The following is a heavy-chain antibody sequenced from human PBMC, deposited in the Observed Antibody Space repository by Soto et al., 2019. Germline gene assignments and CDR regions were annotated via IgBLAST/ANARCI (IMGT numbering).Heavy chain of an antibody. CDR3: TTGSTSTKNY. D-gene: IGHD6-6*01. V-gene: IGHV3-15*01. CDR2: IKSKTDGGTT. CDR1: GLTFSNAW. J-gene: IGHJ4*02. Sequence: GSLILSFAASGLTFSNAWLSWVRQAPGKGLEWVGRIKSKTDGGTTDYTAPVKGRFTISRDDSKNTLYLQMNSLKIEDTAVYYCTTGSTSTKNYWGQGTLVTVYS.